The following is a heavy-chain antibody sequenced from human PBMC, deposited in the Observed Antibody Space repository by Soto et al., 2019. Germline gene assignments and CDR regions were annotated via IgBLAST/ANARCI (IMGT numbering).Heavy chain of an antibody. D-gene: IGHD6-25*01. CDR2: ISWDSGSI. Sequence: GGSLRLSCEASGFAFDVHSMNWVRQAPGKGLEWVSGISWDSGSIDYADSVRGRFTISRDNARNSLYLRMSSLRPEDTALYYCAKDAAYYFDYWGQGTLVTVSS. CDR3: AKDAAYYFDY. J-gene: IGHJ4*02. CDR1: GFAFDVHS. V-gene: IGHV3-9*01.